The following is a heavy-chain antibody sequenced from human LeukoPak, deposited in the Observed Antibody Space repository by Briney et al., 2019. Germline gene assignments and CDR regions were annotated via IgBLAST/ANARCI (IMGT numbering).Heavy chain of an antibody. J-gene: IGHJ5*02. D-gene: IGHD3-22*01. V-gene: IGHV1-8*01. CDR2: MNPNSGNT. CDR3: ARDGPDYYDSSGYYNWFDP. Sequence: ASVKVSCKASGYTFTSYDINWVRQATRQGLEWMGWMNPNSGNTGYAQKFQGRVTMTRNTSISTAYMELSSLRSEDTAVYHCARDGPDYYDSSGYYNWFDPWGQGTLVTVSS. CDR1: GYTFTSYD.